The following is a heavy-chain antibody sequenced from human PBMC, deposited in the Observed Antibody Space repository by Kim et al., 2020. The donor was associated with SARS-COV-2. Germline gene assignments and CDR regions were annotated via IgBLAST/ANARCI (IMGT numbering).Heavy chain of an antibody. Sequence: SETLSLTCTVSGGSISSSSYYWGWIRQPPGKGLEWIGSIYYSGSTYYNPSLKSRVTISVDTSKNQFSLKLSSVTAADTAVYYCARRDVVVAATGFDYWGQGTLVTVSS. J-gene: IGHJ4*02. CDR3: ARRDVVVAATGFDY. CDR2: IYYSGST. V-gene: IGHV4-39*01. D-gene: IGHD2-15*01. CDR1: GGSISSSSYY.